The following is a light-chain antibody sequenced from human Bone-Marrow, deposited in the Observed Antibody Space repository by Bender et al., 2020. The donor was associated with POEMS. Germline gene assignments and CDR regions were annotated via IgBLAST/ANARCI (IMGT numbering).Light chain of an antibody. CDR2: EGS. J-gene: IGLJ1*01. Sequence: QSALTQPASVSGSPGQSITISCTGTSADFGRYNLVSWYQQHPGKAPKLIIYEGSKRPSGIPNRFSGSKSGNTASLTISGLQAEDESDYYCSSYTNRNIRVFGTGTKVTVL. CDR1: SADFGRYNL. V-gene: IGLV2-14*02. CDR3: SSYTNRNIRV.